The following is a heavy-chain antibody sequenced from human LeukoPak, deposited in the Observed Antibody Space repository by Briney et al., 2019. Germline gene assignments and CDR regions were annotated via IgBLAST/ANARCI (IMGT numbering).Heavy chain of an antibody. CDR3: ARSSLGF. V-gene: IGHV1-2*02. CDR1: GYTFTGYY. Sequence: APVKVSCKASGYTFTGYYMHWVRQAPEQGLEWLGWINPNTGGTNYEQKFQGRVTMTSDTSISTAYMELSSLRSDDTAVYYCARSSLGFWGQGTLVTVSP. D-gene: IGHD3-10*01. CDR2: INPNTGGT. J-gene: IGHJ4*02.